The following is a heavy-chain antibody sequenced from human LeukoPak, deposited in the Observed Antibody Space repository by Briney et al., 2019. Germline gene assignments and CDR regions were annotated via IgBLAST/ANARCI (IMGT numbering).Heavy chain of an antibody. CDR2: IIPIFGTA. CDR3: ARDIVVVPAAKGVRYYYGMDV. V-gene: IGHV1-69*13. Sequence: GASVKVSCKASGGTFSSYAISWVRQAPGQGLEWMGGIIPIFGTANYAQKFQGRVTITADESTSTAYMELSSLRSEDTAVYYCARDIVVVPAAKGVRYYYGMDVWGQGTTVTVSS. D-gene: IGHD2-2*01. CDR1: GGTFSSYA. J-gene: IGHJ6*02.